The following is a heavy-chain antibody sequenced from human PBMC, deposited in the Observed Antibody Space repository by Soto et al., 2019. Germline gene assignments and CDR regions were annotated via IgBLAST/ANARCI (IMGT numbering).Heavy chain of an antibody. V-gene: IGHV3-30*18. J-gene: IGHJ6*02. Sequence: GGSLRLSCAASGFSFNNYGIHWVRQAPGKGLEWVAVISYDGSNKYYADSVKGRFTISRDNSKNTLYLQMNSLRAEDTAVYYCAKNYYDSSGYYNYPYYYGMDVWGQGTTVTVSS. D-gene: IGHD3-22*01. CDR3: AKNYYDSSGYYNYPYYYGMDV. CDR1: GFSFNNYG. CDR2: ISYDGSNK.